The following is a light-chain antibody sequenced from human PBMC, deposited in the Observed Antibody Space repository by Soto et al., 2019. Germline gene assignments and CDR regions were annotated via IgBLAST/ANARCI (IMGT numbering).Light chain of an antibody. CDR3: QQYNNWPRT. V-gene: IGKV3-15*01. CDR1: QSDSDN. Sequence: EIVMTQSPATLSVSPGERATLSCRASQSDSDNLAWYQQKPCQTPRLLIYGASTRATCIPARFSGSGSGTEFTLTISSLQSEDFAVYYCQQYNNWPRTFGQGTKVDIK. CDR2: GAS. J-gene: IGKJ1*01.